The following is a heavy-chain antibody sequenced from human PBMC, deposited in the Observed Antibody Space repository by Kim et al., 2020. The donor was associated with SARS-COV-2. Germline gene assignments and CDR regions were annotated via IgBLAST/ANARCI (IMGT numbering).Heavy chain of an antibody. Sequence: SETLSLTCTVSGGSISSYYWSWIRQPPGKGLEWIGYIYYSGSTNFNPSLKSRVTISVDTSKNQFSLKLSSVTAADTAVYYCATDSDGYGTAGWGQGTLVTVSS. V-gene: IGHV4-59*01. J-gene: IGHJ4*02. CDR3: ATDSDGYGTAG. CDR1: GGSISSYY. CDR2: IYYSGST. D-gene: IGHD5-18*01.